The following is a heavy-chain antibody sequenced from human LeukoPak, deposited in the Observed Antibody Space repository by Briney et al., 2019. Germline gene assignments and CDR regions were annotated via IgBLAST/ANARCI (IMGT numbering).Heavy chain of an antibody. V-gene: IGHV4-59*01. J-gene: IGHJ3*02. D-gene: IGHD4-17*01. Sequence: PSETLSLTCTVSGGSISSYYWSWIRQPPGKGLEWIGYIYYSGSTNYNPSLKSRVTISVDTSKNRFSLKLSSVPAANTASYYWARVPPPYGDYGSGAFDIWGQGTMVTVSS. CDR3: ARVPPPYGDYGSGAFDI. CDR1: GGSISSYY. CDR2: IYYSGST.